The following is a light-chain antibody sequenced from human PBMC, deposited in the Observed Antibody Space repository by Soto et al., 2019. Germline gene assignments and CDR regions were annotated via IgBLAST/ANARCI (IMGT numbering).Light chain of an antibody. J-gene: IGLJ2*01. CDR3: QSYASSLSVV. V-gene: IGLV1-40*01. CDR1: SSNIGAGYN. Sequence: QSVLTQPPSVSGAPGQWVTISCTGSSSNIGAGYNVHWYQQLPGTAPKLLIYGNSNRPSGVPDRFSGSKSGTSASLAITGLQAEDEADYYCQSYASSLSVVFGGGTKLTVL. CDR2: GNS.